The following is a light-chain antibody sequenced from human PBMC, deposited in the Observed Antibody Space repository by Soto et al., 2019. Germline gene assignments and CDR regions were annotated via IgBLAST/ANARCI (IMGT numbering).Light chain of an antibody. V-gene: IGKV3-20*01. CDR2: GAS. CDR3: QKYGSSPPT. J-gene: IGKJ5*01. CDR1: QSVSSSY. Sequence: DIVLTQSPGTLSLSPGERATLSCRASQSVSSSYLAWYEQKPGQAPRLLIYGASRRAPGIADRFSGSGSGTDFTLTISRLEPEDFAVYYCQKYGSSPPTFGQGTRLEIK.